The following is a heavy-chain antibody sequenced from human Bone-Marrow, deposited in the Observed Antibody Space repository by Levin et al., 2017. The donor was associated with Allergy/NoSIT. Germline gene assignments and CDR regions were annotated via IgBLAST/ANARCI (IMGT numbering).Heavy chain of an antibody. CDR3: ARDRAARQYGMDV. V-gene: IGHV3-21*01. CDR2: ISSSSSYI. D-gene: IGHD6-6*01. CDR1: GFTFSSYS. J-gene: IGHJ6*02. Sequence: GGSLRLSCAASGFTFSSYSMNWVRQAPGKGLEWVSSISSSSSYIYYADSVKGRFTISRDNAKNSLYLQMNSLRAEDTAVYYCARDRAARQYGMDVWGQGTTVTVSS.